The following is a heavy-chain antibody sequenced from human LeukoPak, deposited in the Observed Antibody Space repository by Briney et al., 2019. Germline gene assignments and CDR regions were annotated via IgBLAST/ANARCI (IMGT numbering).Heavy chain of an antibody. CDR3: ARGSVNPFDY. CDR1: GFTLSSNY. D-gene: IGHD5/OR15-5a*01. J-gene: IGHJ4*02. Sequence: GGSLRLSCAASGFTLSSNYMSWVRQAPGKGLEWVSVIYSGGSTYYADSVKGRFTISRDNFKDTLSLQMNGLRAEDTAVYFCARGSVNPFDYWGQGTLVTVSS. CDR2: IYSGGST. V-gene: IGHV3-53*01.